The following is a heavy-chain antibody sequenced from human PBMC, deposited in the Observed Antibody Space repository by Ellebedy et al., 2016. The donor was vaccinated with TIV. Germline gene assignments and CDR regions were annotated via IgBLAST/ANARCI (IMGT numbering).Heavy chain of an antibody. J-gene: IGHJ3*01. D-gene: IGHD6-19*01. CDR3: GREPSGWAAFDF. Sequence: MLGGSLRLSCTVSGGSISGYYWVRIRQSPGKGLEWIGYIHHTGSTSYNPSLQSRVTISVDTSKNQFSLKLSSVTAADAAIYFCGREPSGWAAFDFWGQGRAVSVSS. CDR1: GGSISGYY. V-gene: IGHV4-59*01. CDR2: IHHTGST.